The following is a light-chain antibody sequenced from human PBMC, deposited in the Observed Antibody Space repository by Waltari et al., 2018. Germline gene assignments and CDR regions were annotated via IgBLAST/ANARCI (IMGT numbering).Light chain of an antibody. Sequence: QSALTQPASVSGSPGQSITISCSGTSSDIGKYNYVSWFQQHPGKAPQLMIYDFSNRPSGVSDRFSGSNAGNTASLTISGLQTEDESDYYCTSFTSSNTYVFGTGTKVTVL. CDR3: TSFTSSNTYV. CDR1: SSDIGKYNY. CDR2: DFS. V-gene: IGLV2-14*03. J-gene: IGLJ1*01.